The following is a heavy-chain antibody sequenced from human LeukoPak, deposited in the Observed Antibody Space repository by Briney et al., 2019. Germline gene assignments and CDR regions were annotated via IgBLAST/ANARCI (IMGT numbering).Heavy chain of an antibody. Sequence: GGSLRLSCAVSGFTFSSFCMSWVRQAPGKGLEWVANIKQDRSERYYVDSVEGRFTISRDNSKDSLYLQMNSLRAEDTALYHCARDGDIVGASDDAFDIWGQGTMVTVSS. V-gene: IGHV3-7*05. J-gene: IGHJ3*02. CDR3: ARDGDIVGASDDAFDI. CDR2: IKQDRSER. D-gene: IGHD1-26*01. CDR1: GFTFSSFC.